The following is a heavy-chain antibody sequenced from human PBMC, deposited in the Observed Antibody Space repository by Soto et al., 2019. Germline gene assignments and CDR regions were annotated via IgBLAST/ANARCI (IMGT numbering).Heavy chain of an antibody. J-gene: IGHJ3*02. CDR2: ISYKGGST. CDR1: GFTLSDFS. CDR3: ARVSARGQAAFEI. V-gene: IGHV3-64*01. D-gene: IGHD5-12*01. Sequence: EVQLVESGGGLVQPGGSLRLSCAASGFTLSDFSMHWVRQAAGKGLEFVSAISYKGGSTYYANSVKGRFTISRDNSKNTLYLQTGSLRAEYMAVYYCARVSARGQAAFEIWGQGTMVTVSS.